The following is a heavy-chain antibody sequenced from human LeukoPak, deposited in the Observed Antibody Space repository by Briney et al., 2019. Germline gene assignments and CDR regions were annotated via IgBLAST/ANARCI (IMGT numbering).Heavy chain of an antibody. D-gene: IGHD5-24*01. Sequence: GASVKVSCKASGDTFSSYAISWVRQAPGQGLEWMGGIIPIFGTANYAQKFQGRVTITADKSTSTAYMELSSLRSEDTAVYYCAKLEMATKSYNYWGQGTLVTVSS. V-gene: IGHV1-69*06. CDR3: AKLEMATKSYNY. CDR1: GDTFSSYA. J-gene: IGHJ4*02. CDR2: IIPIFGTA.